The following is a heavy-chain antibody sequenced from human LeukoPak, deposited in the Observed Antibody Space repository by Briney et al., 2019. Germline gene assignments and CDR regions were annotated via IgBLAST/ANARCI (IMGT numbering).Heavy chain of an antibody. CDR3: ARESISGHRDFDY. CDR2: ISSGSRTI. CDR1: GFTFSGYS. Sequence: GGPLRLSCAASGFTFSGYSMNWVRQAPGKGLELLSYISSGSRTIYYADSVKGRFTVSRDNAKNSLYLQMNSLRAEDTAVYYCARESISGHRDFDYWGQGALVTVSS. V-gene: IGHV3-48*01. J-gene: IGHJ4*02. D-gene: IGHD1-26*01.